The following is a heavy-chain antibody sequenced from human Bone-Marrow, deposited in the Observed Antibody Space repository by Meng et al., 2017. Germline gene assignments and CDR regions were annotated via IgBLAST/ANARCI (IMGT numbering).Heavy chain of an antibody. D-gene: IGHD3-22*01. J-gene: IGHJ4*02. CDR3: AKKLGYYYDSSGYNY. CDR2: ISGSGGST. V-gene: IGHV3-23*01. Sequence: GESLKISCAASGFTFSSYAMSWVRQAPGKGLEWVSAISGSGGSTYYADSVKGRFTISRDNSKNTLYLQMNSQRAEDTAVYYCAKKLGYYYDSSGYNYWGQGTLVTVSS. CDR1: GFTFSSYA.